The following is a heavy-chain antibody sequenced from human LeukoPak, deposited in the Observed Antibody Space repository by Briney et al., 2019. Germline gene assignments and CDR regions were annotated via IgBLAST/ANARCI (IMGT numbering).Heavy chain of an antibody. CDR1: GFTFSSYA. J-gene: IGHJ6*03. D-gene: IGHD6-13*01. V-gene: IGHV3-30-3*01. Sequence: GGSLRLSCAASGFTFSSYAMHWVRQAPGKGLEWVAVISYDGSNKYYADSVKGRFTISRDNSKNTLYLQMNSLRAEDTAVYYCAKGHPYSSSGMGNYYYYYMDVWGKGTTVTVSS. CDR3: AKGHPYSSSGMGNYYYYYMDV. CDR2: ISYDGSNK.